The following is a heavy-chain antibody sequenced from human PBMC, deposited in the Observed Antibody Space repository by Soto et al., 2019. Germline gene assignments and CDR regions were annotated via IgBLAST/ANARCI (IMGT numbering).Heavy chain of an antibody. CDR3: ASASRGEGVTRWDY. V-gene: IGHV4-59*08. CDR1: GDSITSSY. Sequence: SETLSLTCTVSGDSITSSYWSWLRQPPGKGLEWIGYVSNTGSTNCNPSLKSRVTISVDTSKNQFSLKLTSVTAADTAVYYCASASRGEGVTRWDYWGQGILVTVSS. D-gene: IGHD3-10*01. CDR2: VSNTGST. J-gene: IGHJ4*02.